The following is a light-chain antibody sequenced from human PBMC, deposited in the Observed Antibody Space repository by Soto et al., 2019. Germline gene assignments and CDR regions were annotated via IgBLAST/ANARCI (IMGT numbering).Light chain of an antibody. V-gene: IGLV2-8*01. Sequence: QSALTQPPSASGSPGHSVTISCTGTSSDIGAFDYVSWYQQHPGKAPKLLIYEVNERPSGVPDRFSGSKSGSTASLTVSGLQAEDEADYYCSSYAGNNIFVFGTGTKVTVL. J-gene: IGLJ1*01. CDR2: EVN. CDR3: SSYAGNNIFV. CDR1: SSDIGAFDY.